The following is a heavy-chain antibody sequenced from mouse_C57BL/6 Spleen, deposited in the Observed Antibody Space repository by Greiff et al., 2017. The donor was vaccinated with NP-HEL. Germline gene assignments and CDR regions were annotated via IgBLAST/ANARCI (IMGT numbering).Heavy chain of an antibody. J-gene: IGHJ3*01. V-gene: IGHV1-53*01. D-gene: IGHD3-2*02. CDR1: GYTFTSYW. Sequence: QVQLQQPGPELVKPGASVKLSCKASGYTFTSYWMHWVKQRPGQGLEWIGNINPGDGATNYNEKFKSKATLTVDNSSSTAYMQLSSLTSEDSAVDYCARNSDYGAWFAYWGQGTLVTVSA. CDR3: ARNSDYGAWFAY. CDR2: INPGDGAT.